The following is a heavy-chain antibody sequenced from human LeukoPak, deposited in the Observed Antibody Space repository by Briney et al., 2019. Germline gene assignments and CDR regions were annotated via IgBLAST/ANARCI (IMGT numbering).Heavy chain of an antibody. Sequence: SETLSLTCAVSGGSISSGGYSWSWIRQPPGKGLEWIGYIYHSGSTYYNPSLKSRVTISVDRSKNQFSLKLSSVTVADTAVYYCARGGYSGYDDAFDIWGQGTMVTVSS. J-gene: IGHJ3*02. CDR2: IYHSGST. CDR1: GGSISSGGYS. D-gene: IGHD5-12*01. V-gene: IGHV4-30-2*01. CDR3: ARGGYSGYDDAFDI.